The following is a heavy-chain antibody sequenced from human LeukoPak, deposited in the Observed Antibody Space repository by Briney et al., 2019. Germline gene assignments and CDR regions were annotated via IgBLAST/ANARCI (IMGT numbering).Heavy chain of an antibody. J-gene: IGHJ4*02. CDR3: ARSNYYGSGSYYNADY. D-gene: IGHD3-10*01. CDR2: IIPIFGTA. CDR1: GGTFSSYA. Sequence: GASVKVSCKASGGTFSSYAISWVRQAPGQGLEWMGGIIPIFGTANYAQKFQGRVTITADESTSTAYMELSGLRSEDTAVYYCARSNYYGSGSYYNADYWGQGTLVIVSS. V-gene: IGHV1-69*13.